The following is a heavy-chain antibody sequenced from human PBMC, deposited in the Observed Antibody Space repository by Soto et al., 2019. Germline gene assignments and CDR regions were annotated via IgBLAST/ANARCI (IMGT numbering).Heavy chain of an antibody. J-gene: IGHJ4*02. CDR1: GFTFSNYA. CDR2: IRETGNT. D-gene: IGHD1-26*01. V-gene: IGHV3-23*01. Sequence: EVQILQSGGGLEQPGGSLRLSCAASGFTFSNYAMSWIRQAPGKGLEWVSTIRETGNTYYADSVRGRFATSRDNSENPLYLQMSSLRAEDTAVYYCAKQQMGVIRALDYWGQGTLVTVSS. CDR3: AKQQMGVIRALDY.